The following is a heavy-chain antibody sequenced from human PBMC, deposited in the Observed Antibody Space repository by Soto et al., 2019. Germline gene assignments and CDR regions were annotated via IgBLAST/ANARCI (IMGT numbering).Heavy chain of an antibody. J-gene: IGHJ2*01. D-gene: IGHD2-21*01. CDR2: IKSKTDGGTT. CDR1: GFTCSNAW. V-gene: IGHV3-15*07. CDR3: YRYKGHRGCDVFPTQRSSDL. Sequence: GSLRISCADSGFTCSNAWINWVRKAPGKGLEWVGRIKSKTDGGTTDYAAPVKGRFTISRDDSKNTLYLQMNSLKTEVTAVFFFYRYKGHRGCDVFPTQRSSDL.